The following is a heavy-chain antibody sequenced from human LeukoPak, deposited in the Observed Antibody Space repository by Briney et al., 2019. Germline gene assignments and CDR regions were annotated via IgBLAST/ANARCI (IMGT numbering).Heavy chain of an antibody. Sequence: GGSLRLSCAASGFTFSSYAMHWVRQAPGKGLEWVALISYDGSNEYYADSVKGRFTIFRDNSKNTLYLQMNSLRGEDTAVYYCAKVRVVFNWNYAYYFDYWGQGTLVTVSS. CDR3: AKVRVVFNWNYAYYFDY. D-gene: IGHD1-7*01. J-gene: IGHJ4*02. V-gene: IGHV3-30*18. CDR1: GFTFSSYA. CDR2: ISYDGSNE.